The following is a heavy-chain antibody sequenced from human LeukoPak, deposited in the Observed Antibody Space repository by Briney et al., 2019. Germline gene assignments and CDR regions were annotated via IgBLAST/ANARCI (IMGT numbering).Heavy chain of an antibody. V-gene: IGHV1-46*01. Sequence: ASVKVSCKASGYTFTSYYMHWVRQAPGQGLEWMGIINPSGGSSSYAQKFQGRVTMTRDTSTSTVYMELSSLRSEDTAVYYCARDEGLVEAYNWFDPWGQGTLVTVSS. CDR3: ARDEGLVEAYNWFDP. J-gene: IGHJ5*02. D-gene: IGHD6-6*01. CDR1: GYTFTSYY. CDR2: INPSGGSS.